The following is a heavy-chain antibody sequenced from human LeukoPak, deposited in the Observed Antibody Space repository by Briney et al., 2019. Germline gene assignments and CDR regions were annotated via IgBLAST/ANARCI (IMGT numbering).Heavy chain of an antibody. CDR3: ARHRGSGSLREYYFDY. J-gene: IGHJ4*02. Sequence: SETLSLTCTVSGGSISSSSYYWGWIRQPPGKGLEWIGSIYYSGSTYYNPSLKSRVTISVDTSKNQFSLKLSSVTAADTAVYYCARHRGSGSLREYYFDYWGQGTLVTVSS. D-gene: IGHD3-10*01. V-gene: IGHV4-39*01. CDR1: GGSISSSSYY. CDR2: IYYSGST.